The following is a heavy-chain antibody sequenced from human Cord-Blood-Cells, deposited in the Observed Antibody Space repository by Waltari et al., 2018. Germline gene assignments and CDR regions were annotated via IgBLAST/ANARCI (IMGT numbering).Heavy chain of an antibody. V-gene: IGHV3-23*04. CDR3: AKASKDIVVVPAAINNYYYYGMDV. D-gene: IGHD2-2*01. CDR2: ISGSGGST. J-gene: IGHJ6*02. CDR1: GCTFSLSA. Sequence: EVVLVESGGGLVQPGGSLRLSCAASGCTFSLSALSWVRPDLGAGLESVSAISGSGGSTYYADSVKGRFTISRDNSKNTLYLQMNSLRAEDTAVYYCAKASKDIVVVPAAINNYYYYGMDVWGQGTTVTVSS.